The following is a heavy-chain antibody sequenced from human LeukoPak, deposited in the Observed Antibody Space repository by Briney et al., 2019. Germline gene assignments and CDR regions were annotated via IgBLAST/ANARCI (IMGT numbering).Heavy chain of an antibody. CDR1: GYTLTELS. CDR3: ARSSLGYCSGGSCYGMDV. V-gene: IGHV1-24*01. J-gene: IGHJ6*02. D-gene: IGHD2-15*01. Sequence: ASVKVSCKVSGYTLTELSMHWVRQAPGKGLEWMGGFDPEDGETIYAQKFQGRVTMTEDTSTDTAYMELSSLRSEDTAVYYCARSSLGYCSGGSCYGMDVWGQGTTVTVSS. CDR2: FDPEDGET.